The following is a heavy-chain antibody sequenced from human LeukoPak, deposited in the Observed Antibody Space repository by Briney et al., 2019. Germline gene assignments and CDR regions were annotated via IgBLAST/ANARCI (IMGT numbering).Heavy chain of an antibody. CDR1: GGSISNYY. D-gene: IGHD1-26*01. CDR3: AREGGSYYHWFDP. J-gene: IGHJ5*02. CDR2: IYHSGST. Sequence: SETLSLTCTVSGGSISNYYWSWIRQPPGKGLEYIGFIYHSGSTNYNPSLKSRVTMSVDKSKNQCSLRLTSVTAADTAVYYCAREGGSYYHWFDPWGQGNLVTVSS. V-gene: IGHV4-59*01.